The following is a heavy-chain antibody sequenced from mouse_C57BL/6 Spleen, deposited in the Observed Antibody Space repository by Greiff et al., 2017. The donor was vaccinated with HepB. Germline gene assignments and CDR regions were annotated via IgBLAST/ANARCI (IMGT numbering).Heavy chain of an antibody. CDR3: AALRYFDY. Sequence: EVKLQESGGGLVKPGGSLKLSCAASGFTFSDYGMHWVRQAPEKGLEWVAYISSGSSTIYYADTVKGRFTISRDNAKNTLFLQMTSLRSEDTAMYYCAALRYFDYWGQGTTLTVSS. CDR2: ISSGSSTI. J-gene: IGHJ2*01. CDR1: GFTFSDYG. V-gene: IGHV5-17*01.